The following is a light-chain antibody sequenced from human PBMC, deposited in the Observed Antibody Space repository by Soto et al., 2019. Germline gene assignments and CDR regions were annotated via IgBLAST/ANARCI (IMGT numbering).Light chain of an antibody. J-gene: IGLJ3*02. CDR3: ETWYSNTHKV. CDR2: LDRSGSY. Sequence: QLVLTQSSSASASLGSSVKLTCILSSGHSTYIIAWHQQQPGKAPRFLMTLDRSGSYNRGSGVPDRFSGSSSGAARYLTISTLQFEDEGDYYCETWYSNTHKVFGGGTQLTVL. V-gene: IGLV4-60*02. CDR1: SGHSTYI.